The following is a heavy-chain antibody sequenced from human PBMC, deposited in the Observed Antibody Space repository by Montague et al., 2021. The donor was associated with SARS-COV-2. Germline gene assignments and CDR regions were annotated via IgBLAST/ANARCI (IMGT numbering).Heavy chain of an antibody. CDR3: ATGTLVYGMDF. J-gene: IGHJ6*02. CDR1: GGSVSSGDYS. Sequence: TLSLTCVVSGGSVSSGDYSWSWIRQSPGKGLEWIGYIYQSGSAYYNPSLKSRVTISIDTSNNQFSLNLRSVTAADTGLYYCATGTLVYGMDFWGQGTTVTVSS. CDR2: IYQSGSA. V-gene: IGHV4-30-2*06. D-gene: IGHD3-10*01.